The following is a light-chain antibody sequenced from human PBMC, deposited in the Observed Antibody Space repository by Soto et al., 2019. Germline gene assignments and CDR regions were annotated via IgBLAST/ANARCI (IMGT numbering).Light chain of an antibody. CDR1: SSDVGGYNY. V-gene: IGLV2-8*01. Sequence: QSALTQPPSASGSPGQSVTISCTGTSSDVGGYNYVSWYQQHPGKAPKLMIYEVTQRPSDIPDRFSGSKSGNTASLTVSGLQAEDEADYYCCSYAGSYTWVFGGGTKLTVL. J-gene: IGLJ3*02. CDR3: CSYAGSYTWV. CDR2: EVT.